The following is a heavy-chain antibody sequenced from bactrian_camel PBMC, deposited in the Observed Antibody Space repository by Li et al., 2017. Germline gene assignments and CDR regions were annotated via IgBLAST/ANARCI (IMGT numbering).Heavy chain of an antibody. V-gene: IGHV3S53*01. CDR2: ITIYDST. CDR1: GYIFSCCG. D-gene: IGHD1*01. J-gene: IGHJ4*01. Sequence: VQLVESGGGSVQAGGPLKLSCAASGYIFSCCGMGWYRQAPGKEREWVSSITIYDSTTYAAHVKGRFTISRDNAKNTLYLQMNSLNSEDTALYYCATEFYLAWEYWGQGTQVTVS. CDR3: ATEFYLAWEY.